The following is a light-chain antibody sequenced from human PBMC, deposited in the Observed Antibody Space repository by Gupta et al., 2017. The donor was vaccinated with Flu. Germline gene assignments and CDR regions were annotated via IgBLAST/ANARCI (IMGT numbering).Light chain of an antibody. CDR1: TFNIGNNY. Sequence: HSVLTPPPPASGTPRPRVPTPFSWTTFNIGNNYVYWFQQLPGAAPRLLIYRVNERPSGVPDRFSASKSATSGSLAISGLRSEDEGDYFCGAWDNHLNSFVFGTGTTVTV. CDR2: RVN. CDR3: GAWDNHLNSFV. J-gene: IGLJ1*01. V-gene: IGLV1-47*01.